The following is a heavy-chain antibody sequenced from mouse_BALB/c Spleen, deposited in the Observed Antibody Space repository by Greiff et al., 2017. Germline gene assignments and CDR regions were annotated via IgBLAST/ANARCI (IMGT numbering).Heavy chain of an antibody. D-gene: IGHD1-1*01. CDR3: ERALLRSRHYFDY. V-gene: IGHV1-54*01. J-gene: IGHJ2*01. CDR2: INPGSGGT. Sequence: VQLQQSGAELVRPGASVKLSCKASGYTFTSYWIDWVKQRPGQGLEWIGVINPGSGGTNYNEKFKGKATLTVDKSSSTAYMQLSSLTSDDSAVYFCERALLRSRHYFDYWGEGTTLTVSS. CDR1: GYTFTSYW.